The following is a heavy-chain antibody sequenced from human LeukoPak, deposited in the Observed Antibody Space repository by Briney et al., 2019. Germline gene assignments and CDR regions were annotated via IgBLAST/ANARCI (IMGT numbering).Heavy chain of an antibody. CDR3: ARLPALTEVNDVVVTEADAFDI. CDR2: INTNTGNP. D-gene: IGHD2-21*02. CDR1: GYTFTSYA. J-gene: IGHJ3*02. Sequence: GASVKVSCKASGYTFTSYAMNWVRQAPGQGLEWMGWINTNTGNPTFAQGFTGRFVFSLDTSVSTAYLQISSLKAEDTAVYYCARLPALTEVNDVVVTEADAFDIWGQGTMVTVSS. V-gene: IGHV7-4-1*02.